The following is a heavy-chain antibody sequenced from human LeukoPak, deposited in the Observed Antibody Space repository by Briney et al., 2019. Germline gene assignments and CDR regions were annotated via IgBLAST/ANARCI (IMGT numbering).Heavy chain of an antibody. V-gene: IGHV3-53*01. CDR3: ATVNSYDAFDI. CDR2: FYNGGST. J-gene: IGHJ3*02. CDR1: GFIVSSND. Sequence: GGSLRVSCAASGFIVSSNDVSWVRQAPGKGLEWVSVFYNGGSTYYAASVKGRFTISRDNSKNTLYLQMNSLRAEDTAVYYCATVNSYDAFDIWGQGTKVTVSS. D-gene: IGHD2-21*01.